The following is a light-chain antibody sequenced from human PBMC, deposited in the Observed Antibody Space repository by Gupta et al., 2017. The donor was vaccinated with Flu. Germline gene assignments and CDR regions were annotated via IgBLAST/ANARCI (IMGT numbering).Light chain of an antibody. Sequence: DIQMTPSPSPLSASVGDRVTITCRASQSISSWLAWYQQIPGKAPKLLIYKASSLESGVPSRFSGSGSGTEFTLTISSLQPDDFATYYCQQDYSYPYTFGQGTKVEIK. CDR3: QQDYSYPYT. CDR1: QSISSW. J-gene: IGKJ2*01. V-gene: IGKV1-5*03. CDR2: KAS.